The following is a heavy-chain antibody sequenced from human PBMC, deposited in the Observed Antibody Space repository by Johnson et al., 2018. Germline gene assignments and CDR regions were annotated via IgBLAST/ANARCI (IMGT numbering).Heavy chain of an antibody. CDR2: ISYDGSNK. D-gene: IGHD6-13*01. J-gene: IGHJ6*03. Sequence: VQLLETGGGVVQPGRSLRLSCAASGFTFSSSGMHWVRQAPGKGLEWVAVISYDGSNKYYADSGKGRFTISRDNSKNTRDLQMNSPRAEDTAVYYCAKDGGYSSSWYNYYYYMDVWGKGTTVTVSS. CDR1: GFTFSSSG. CDR3: AKDGGYSSSWYNYYYYMDV. V-gene: IGHV3-30*18.